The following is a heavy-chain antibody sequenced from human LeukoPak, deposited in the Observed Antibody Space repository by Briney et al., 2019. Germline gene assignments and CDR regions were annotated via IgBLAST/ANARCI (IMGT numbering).Heavy chain of an antibody. J-gene: IGHJ4*02. V-gene: IGHV4-39*02. CDR1: AGSISSTSHH. CDR2: LYSGRTT. D-gene: IGHD6-19*01. Sequence: SETLSLTCTVSAGSISSTSHHWGWIRQSPGKGLEWIGSLYSGRTTYYNPSLDSRVTISVVTSKNQFSLQLNSVTAADTAVYYCAREPSSVTGMLFDYWGQGTLVTVSS. CDR3: AREPSSVTGMLFDY.